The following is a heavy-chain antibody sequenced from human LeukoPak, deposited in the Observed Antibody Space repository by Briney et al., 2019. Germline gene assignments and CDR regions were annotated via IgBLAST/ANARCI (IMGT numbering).Heavy chain of an antibody. D-gene: IGHD2-21*01. CDR2: ISGSSSAI. CDR3: ARDLVI. CDR1: GFTFSAYN. Sequence: GGSLRLSCAASGFTFSAYNMIWVRQAPGKGLEWLSYISGSSSAIYYADSVKGRFTISRDNAKNSLYLQMNSLRAEDTAVYYCARDLVIRGQGTLVTVSS. V-gene: IGHV3-21*05. J-gene: IGHJ4*02.